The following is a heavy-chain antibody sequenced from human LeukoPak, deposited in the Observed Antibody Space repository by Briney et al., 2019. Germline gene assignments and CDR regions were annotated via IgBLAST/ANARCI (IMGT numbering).Heavy chain of an antibody. J-gene: IGHJ6*02. V-gene: IGHV4-30-4*01. D-gene: IGHD5-12*01. CDR1: GGSISSGDYY. Sequence: SQTLSLTCTVSGGSISSGDYYWRWIRQPPGTGLEWIGYIYYSGSPYYNPSLKSRVTISVDTSKNQFSLKLTSVTATDTAVYYCARDRVYSGYDGRDYYYGMDVWGQGTTVTVSS. CDR2: IYYSGSP. CDR3: ARDRVYSGYDGRDYYYGMDV.